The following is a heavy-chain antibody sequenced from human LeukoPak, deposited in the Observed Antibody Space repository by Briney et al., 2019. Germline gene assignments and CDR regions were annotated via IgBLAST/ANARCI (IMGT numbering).Heavy chain of an antibody. CDR1: GYTFTSYA. J-gene: IGHJ6*03. CDR3: ARAGGYSSSWYYMDV. V-gene: IGHV1-3*01. Sequence: ASVKVSCKASGYTFTSYAMHWVRQAPGQRLEWMGWINAGNGNTKYSQKFQGRVTITRDTSASTAYMELRSLRSDDTAVYYCARAGGYSSSWYYMDVWGKGTTVTVSS. D-gene: IGHD6-13*01. CDR2: INAGNGNT.